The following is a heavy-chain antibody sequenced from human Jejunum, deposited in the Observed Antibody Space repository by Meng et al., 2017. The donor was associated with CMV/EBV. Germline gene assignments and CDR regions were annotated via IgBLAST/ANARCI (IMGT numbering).Heavy chain of an antibody. CDR2: ITGGGGGT. J-gene: IGHJ6*02. V-gene: IGHV3-23*01. D-gene: IGHD5-18*01. Sequence: AFGFTFGGYVMNWVRPAPGKGLEWVSAITGGGGGTYYADSMKGRFTISRDNSKNTLYLHMSSLRAEDTAVYYCAKDLQHYYAMDVWGQGTTVTVSS. CDR1: GFTFGGYV. CDR3: AKDLQHYYAMDV.